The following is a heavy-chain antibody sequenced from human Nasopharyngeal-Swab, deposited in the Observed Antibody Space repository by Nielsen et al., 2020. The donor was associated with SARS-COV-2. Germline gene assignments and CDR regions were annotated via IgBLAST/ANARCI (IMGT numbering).Heavy chain of an antibody. CDR2: INHSGGT. Sequence: RQAPGKGLEWIGEINHSGGTNYNPSLKSRVTISVDTSKNQFSLKLSSVTAADTAVYCCARGRRKQQLYDPRTFDYWGQGTLVTVSS. J-gene: IGHJ4*02. D-gene: IGHD6-13*01. CDR3: ARGRRKQQLYDPRTFDY. V-gene: IGHV4-34*01.